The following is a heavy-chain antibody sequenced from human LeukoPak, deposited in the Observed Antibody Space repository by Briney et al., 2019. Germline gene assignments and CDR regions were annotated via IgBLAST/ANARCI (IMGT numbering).Heavy chain of an antibody. CDR2: IKSKTDGGTT. CDR3: TTEPKVAAPLTY. Sequence: GGSLRLSCAASGFTFSNAWMSWVRQAPGKGLEWVGRIKSKTDGGTTDYAAPVKGGFTISRDDSKNTLYLQMNSLKTEDTAVYYCTTEPKVAAPLTYWGQGTLVTVSS. V-gene: IGHV3-15*01. J-gene: IGHJ4*02. CDR1: GFTFSNAW. D-gene: IGHD6-19*01.